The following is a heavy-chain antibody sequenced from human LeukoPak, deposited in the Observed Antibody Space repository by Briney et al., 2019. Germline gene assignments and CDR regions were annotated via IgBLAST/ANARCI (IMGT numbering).Heavy chain of an antibody. CDR3: ARFSRAAAGTGYFDY. Sequence: SETLSLTCAVYGGSFSGYYWSWIRQPPGKGLEWIGYIYYSGSTNYNPSLKSRVTISVDTSKNQFSLKLSSVTAADTAVYYCARFSRAAAGTGYFDYWGQGTLVTVSS. J-gene: IGHJ4*02. D-gene: IGHD6-13*01. CDR2: IYYSGST. V-gene: IGHV4-59*01. CDR1: GGSFSGYY.